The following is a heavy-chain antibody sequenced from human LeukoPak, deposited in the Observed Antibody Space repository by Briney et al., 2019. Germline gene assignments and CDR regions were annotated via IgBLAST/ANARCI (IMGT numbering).Heavy chain of an antibody. CDR2: IYYSGST. Sequence: SETLSLTCAVSGGSISSGGYSWSWIRQPPGKGLEWIGYIYYSGSTYYNPSLKSRVTISVDTSKNQFSLKLSSVTAADTAVYYCARGSAISETYFDYWGQGTLVTVSS. J-gene: IGHJ4*02. CDR3: ARGSAISETYFDY. V-gene: IGHV4-30-4*07. CDR1: GGSISSGGYS. D-gene: IGHD3-3*01.